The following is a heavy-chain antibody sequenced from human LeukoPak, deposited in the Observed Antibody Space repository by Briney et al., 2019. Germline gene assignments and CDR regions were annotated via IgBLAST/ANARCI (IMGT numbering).Heavy chain of an antibody. CDR1: GFTFSSYG. CDR2: IWYDGSNK. V-gene: IGHV3-33*01. D-gene: IGHD2-2*01. Sequence: PGRSLRLSCAASGFTFSSYGMHWVRQAPGKGLEWVAVIWYDGSNKYYADSVKGRFTISRDNAKNSLYLQVNSLRAEDTAVYYCARGPYAYWGQGTLVTVSS. J-gene: IGHJ4*02. CDR3: ARGPYAY.